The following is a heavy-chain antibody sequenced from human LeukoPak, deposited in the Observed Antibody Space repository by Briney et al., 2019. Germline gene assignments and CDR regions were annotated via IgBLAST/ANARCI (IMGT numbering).Heavy chain of an antibody. J-gene: IGHJ3*02. CDR2: ISGSGGST. CDR1: GFTFSSYA. V-gene: IGHV3-23*01. CDR3: AKDRVRATVTTVDAFDI. Sequence: PRGSLRLSCAASGFTFSSYAMSGVRQAPRKGLEWVSAISGSGGSTYYADSVKGRFTISRDNSKNTLYLQMNSLRAEDTAVYNGAKDRVRATVTTVDAFDIWGQGTMVTVSS. D-gene: IGHD4-17*01.